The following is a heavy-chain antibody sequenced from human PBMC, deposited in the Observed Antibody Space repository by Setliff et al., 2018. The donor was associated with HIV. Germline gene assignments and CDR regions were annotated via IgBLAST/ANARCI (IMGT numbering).Heavy chain of an antibody. D-gene: IGHD5-12*01. CDR1: GYSFSTFW. CDR2: IYPGDSDT. V-gene: IGHV5-51*01. J-gene: IGHJ3*02. Sequence: GESLKISCKASGYSFSTFWIAWARQMPGKGLEWMGIIYPGDSDTRYSPSFQGHVTISADKSISTAYLQWSSLKASDTAMYYCARSRGYDLRDAFDIWGQGTMVTVSS. CDR3: ARSRGYDLRDAFDI.